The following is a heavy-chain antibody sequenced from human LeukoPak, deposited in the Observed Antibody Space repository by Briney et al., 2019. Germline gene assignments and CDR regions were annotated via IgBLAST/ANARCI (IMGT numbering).Heavy chain of an antibody. CDR2: ISYDGSNK. CDR1: GFTFSSYA. CDR3: ARDPVGMGSSGYYTLFDY. J-gene: IGHJ4*02. Sequence: PGGSLRLSCAASGFTFSSYAMHWVRQAPGKGLEWVAVISYDGSNKYYADSVKGRFTISRDNSKNTLYLQMNSLRAEDTAVYYCARDPVGMGSSGYYTLFDYWGQGTLVTVSS. V-gene: IGHV3-30-3*01. D-gene: IGHD3-22*01.